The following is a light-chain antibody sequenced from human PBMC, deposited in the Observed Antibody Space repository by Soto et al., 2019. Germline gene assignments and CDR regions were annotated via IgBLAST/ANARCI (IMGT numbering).Light chain of an antibody. Sequence: EVVLTESPDTLSLSPGDRATLSCRASQSVSSSYLAWYQQKPGQAPRLLIYGASSRATGIPDRFSGSGSGTDFTLTISRLEPKDFAVYYCQQYGSSPRTFGQGTKVDI. CDR1: QSVSSSY. CDR3: QQYGSSPRT. J-gene: IGKJ1*01. CDR2: GAS. V-gene: IGKV3-20*01.